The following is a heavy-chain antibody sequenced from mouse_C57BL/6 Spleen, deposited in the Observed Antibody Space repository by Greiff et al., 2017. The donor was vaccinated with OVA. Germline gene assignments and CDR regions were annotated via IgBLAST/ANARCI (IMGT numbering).Heavy chain of an antibody. D-gene: IGHD1-1*01. CDR3: TREGITTVCDN. V-gene: IGHV1-15*01. J-gene: IGHJ2*01. Sequence: VQLQQSGAELVRPGASVTLSCKASGYTFTDYEMHWVKQTPVHGLEWIGAIDPETGGNAYNQKFKGKAILTAAKSSSTAYMELRSLTSEYSAVYYCTREGITTVCDNRGPGTTLTVST. CDR1: GYTFTDYE. CDR2: IDPETGGN.